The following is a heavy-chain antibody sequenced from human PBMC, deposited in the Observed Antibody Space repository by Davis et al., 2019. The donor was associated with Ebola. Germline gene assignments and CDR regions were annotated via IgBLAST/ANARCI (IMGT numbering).Heavy chain of an antibody. Sequence: LSCSVSGGPISRSDYYWGWIRQPPGKGLEWIGSIYYSGSTYYNPSLKSRVTISVDTSKNQFSLKLSSVTAADTAIYYCARDAFSLSRYDTEDHWGQGTLVTVSS. CDR1: GGPISRSDYY. D-gene: IGHD3-9*01. J-gene: IGHJ4*02. V-gene: IGHV4-39*02. CDR3: ARDAFSLSRYDTEDH. CDR2: IYYSGST.